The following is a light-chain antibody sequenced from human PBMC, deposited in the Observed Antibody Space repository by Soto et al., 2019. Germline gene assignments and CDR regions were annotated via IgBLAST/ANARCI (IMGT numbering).Light chain of an antibody. J-gene: IGKJ1*01. V-gene: IGKV3-20*01. CDR2: GAS. Sequence: EIVLTQSPGTLSLSPGERATLSCRASQSVAGSYLAWYQQKPGQAPRLLIYGASSRATGIPDRFSGRGSGTDFTLTISRLEPEDFAVYSCHQYGDRMTFGQGTKVEIK. CDR1: QSVAGSY. CDR3: HQYGDRMT.